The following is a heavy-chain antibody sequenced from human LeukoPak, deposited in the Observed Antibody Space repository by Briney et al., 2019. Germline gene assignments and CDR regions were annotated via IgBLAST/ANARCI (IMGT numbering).Heavy chain of an antibody. D-gene: IGHD1-20*01. CDR2: IYYSGST. CDR1: GGSISSSSYY. Sequence: PSETLSLTCTVSGGSISSSSYYWGWIRQPPGKGLEWIGSIYYSGSTYYNPSLKSRVTISVDTSKNQFSLKLSSVTAADTAVYYCARSPPNIGSITGKEDYYYYMDVWGKGTTVTISS. CDR3: ARSPPNIGSITGKEDYYYYMDV. J-gene: IGHJ6*03. V-gene: IGHV4-39*01.